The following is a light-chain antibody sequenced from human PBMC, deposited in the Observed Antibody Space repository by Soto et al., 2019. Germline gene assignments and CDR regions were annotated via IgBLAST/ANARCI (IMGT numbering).Light chain of an antibody. CDR1: SSDVGSYNL. J-gene: IGLJ2*01. CDR3: SSYAGDSTLV. CDR2: EGT. V-gene: IGLV2-23*01. Sequence: QSVLTQPASVSGSPGQSITISCTGTSSDVGSYNLVSWYQQHPDKAPKLMIYEGTKRPSGVSNRFSGSKSGNTASLTISGIQAEDEADYYCSSYAGDSTLVFGGGTQLTVL.